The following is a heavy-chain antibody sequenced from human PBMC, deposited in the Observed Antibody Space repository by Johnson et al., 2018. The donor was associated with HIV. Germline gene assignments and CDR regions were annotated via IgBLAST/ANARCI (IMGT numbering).Heavy chain of an antibody. D-gene: IGHD6-13*01. V-gene: IGHV3-13*01. J-gene: IGHJ3*02. CDR3: AREGASAVRYSSSWYGHDAFDI. Sequence: VQLVESGGGLVQPGRSLRLSCAASGFTFDDYAMHWVRQAPGKGLEWVSAIGTAGDTYYPGSVKGRFTISRDNSKNTLYLQMNSLRAEDTAVYYCAREGASAVRYSSSWYGHDAFDIWGQGTMVTVSS. CDR2: IGTAGDT. CDR1: GFTFDDYA.